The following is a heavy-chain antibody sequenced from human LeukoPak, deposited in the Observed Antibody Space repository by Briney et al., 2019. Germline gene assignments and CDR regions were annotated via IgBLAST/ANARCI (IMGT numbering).Heavy chain of an antibody. CDR1: GFTFSSYA. Sequence: GGSLRLSCAASGFTFSSYAMHWVRQAPGKGLEYVSAISSNGGSTYYANSVKGRFTISRDNSKNTLYLQMGSLRAEDTAVYYCARGPSEIQLWLDLRYNWFDPWGQGTRVIVSS. V-gene: IGHV3-64*01. CDR2: ISSNGGST. J-gene: IGHJ5*02. D-gene: IGHD5-18*01. CDR3: ARGPSEIQLWLDLRYNWFDP.